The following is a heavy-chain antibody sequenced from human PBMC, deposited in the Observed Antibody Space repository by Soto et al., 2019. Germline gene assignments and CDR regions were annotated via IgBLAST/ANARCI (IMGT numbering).Heavy chain of an antibody. CDR2: MNPNSGNT. CDR3: ARGEPAASSNWFDP. Sequence: QVQLVQSGAEVKKPGASVKVSCKASGYTFTSYDLNWVRQATGQELEWMRWMNPNSGNTGYAQKFQGRVTMTRNTSISTSYMELSSLRSEDTAVYYCARGEPAASSNWFDPCGQGTLLTVSS. CDR1: GYTFTSYD. D-gene: IGHD2-2*01. V-gene: IGHV1-8*01. J-gene: IGHJ5*02.